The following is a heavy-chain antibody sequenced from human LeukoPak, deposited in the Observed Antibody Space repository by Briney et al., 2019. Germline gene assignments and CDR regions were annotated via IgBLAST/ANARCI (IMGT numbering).Heavy chain of an antibody. CDR2: ISGSGSDK. CDR3: ARLKWSSGWSGH. CDR1: GFTFSVYY. J-gene: IGHJ4*02. D-gene: IGHD6-19*01. V-gene: IGHV3-21*05. Sequence: KTGGSLRLSCAASGFTFSVYYMDWVRQAPGKGLEWVSYISGSGSDKYYADSVKGRFTVSRDNAKNALYLQMTGLRVDDTAVYYCARLKWSSGWSGHWGQGAQVTVSS.